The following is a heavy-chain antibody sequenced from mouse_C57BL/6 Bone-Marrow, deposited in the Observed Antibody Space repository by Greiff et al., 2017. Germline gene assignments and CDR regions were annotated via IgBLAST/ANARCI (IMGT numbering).Heavy chain of an antibody. D-gene: IGHD1-1*01. V-gene: IGHV5-16*01. CDR1: GFTFSDYY. CDR2: INYDGSST. J-gene: IGHJ4*01. Sequence: EVKLMESEGGLVQPGSSMKLSCTASGFTFSDYYMAWVRQVPEKGLEWVANINYDGSSTYYLDSLKSRFIISRDNAKNILYLQMSSLKSEDTATYYCARGYYGSRYAMDYWGQGTSVTVSS. CDR3: ARGYYGSRYAMDY.